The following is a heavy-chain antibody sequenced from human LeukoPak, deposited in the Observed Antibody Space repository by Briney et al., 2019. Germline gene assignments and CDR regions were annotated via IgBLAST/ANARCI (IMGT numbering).Heavy chain of an antibody. Sequence: GGSLRLSCAASGFTFSSYGMSWVRQAPGKGLEWVSALSAGGGSTYYADSVKGRFTISGDTSKNTLYLQMNSLRAEDTAVYYCAKDVKTVDAFDIWGLGTMVTVSS. CDR3: AKDVKTVDAFDI. CDR1: GFTFSSYG. D-gene: IGHD2-21*02. V-gene: IGHV3-23*01. CDR2: LSAGGGST. J-gene: IGHJ3*02.